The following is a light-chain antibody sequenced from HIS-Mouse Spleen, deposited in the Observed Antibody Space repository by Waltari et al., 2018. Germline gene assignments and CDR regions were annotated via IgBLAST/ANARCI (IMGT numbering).Light chain of an antibody. CDR3: SSYAGSNNYV. CDR2: EVS. Sequence: QSALTQPPSASGSPGQSVTISCTGTSSDVGGYNYAPWYQQHPGKAPKPMIYEVSKRPSGVPDRFSGSKSGNTASLTVSGLQAEDEADYYCSSYAGSNNYVFGTGTKVTVL. J-gene: IGLJ1*01. V-gene: IGLV2-8*01. CDR1: SSDVGGYNY.